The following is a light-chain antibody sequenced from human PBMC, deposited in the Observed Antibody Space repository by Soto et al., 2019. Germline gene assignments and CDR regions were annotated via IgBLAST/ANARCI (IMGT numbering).Light chain of an antibody. Sequence: QSALTQPASVSGSPGQSITISCTGTNSDIGNYNYVSWYRQHPGKAPKLLIFEVNSRPSGVPDRFSGSKSGNTASLTVSGLQAEDESHYYCSSYAGSNTWVFGGGTKVTVL. V-gene: IGLV2-8*01. CDR3: SSYAGSNTWV. CDR1: NSDIGNYNY. CDR2: EVN. J-gene: IGLJ3*02.